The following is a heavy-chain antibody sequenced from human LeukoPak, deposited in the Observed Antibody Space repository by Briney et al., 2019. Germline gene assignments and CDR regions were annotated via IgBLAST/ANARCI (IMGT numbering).Heavy chain of an antibody. V-gene: IGHV4-31*03. CDR1: GGSISSGGYY. Sequence: SQTLSLTCTVSGGSISSGGYYWSWIRQHPGKGLEWIGYIYYSGSTYYNPSLKSRVTISVDTSKNQFSLKLSSVTAADTAVYYCARVELLNRGDPGYYFDYWGQGTLVTVSS. CDR2: IYYSGST. D-gene: IGHD1-26*01. J-gene: IGHJ4*02. CDR3: ARVELLNRGDPGYYFDY.